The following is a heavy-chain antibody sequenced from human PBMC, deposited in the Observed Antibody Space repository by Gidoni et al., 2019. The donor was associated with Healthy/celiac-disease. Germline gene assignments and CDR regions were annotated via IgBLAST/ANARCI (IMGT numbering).Heavy chain of an antibody. D-gene: IGHD1-26*01. Sequence: EVQLVESGGGLVKPGGSLRLSCAASGFPFSSYSMNWVRKAPGKGLEWVSSISSSSSYIYYADSVKGRFTISRDNAKNSLYLQMNSLRAEDTAVYYCAREGGPVGATIGPPDYWGQGTLVTVSS. CDR1: GFPFSSYS. CDR3: AREGGPVGATIGPPDY. V-gene: IGHV3-21*01. CDR2: ISSSSSYI. J-gene: IGHJ4*02.